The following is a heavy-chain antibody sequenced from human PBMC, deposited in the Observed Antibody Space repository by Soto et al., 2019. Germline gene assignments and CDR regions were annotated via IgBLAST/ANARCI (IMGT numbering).Heavy chain of an antibody. CDR2: IGSRTSDI. Sequence: PGGSLRLSCAASGFTLSRHTMNWVRQAPGKGLEWVSFIGSRTSDIYYADSVKGRFTISRDNANNSLYLDLTRLRAEDTAVYFCVRDYYDTSGYPNTFDMWGQGTMVTVSS. V-gene: IGHV3-21*01. D-gene: IGHD3-22*01. CDR1: GFTLSRHT. CDR3: VRDYYDTSGYPNTFDM. J-gene: IGHJ3*02.